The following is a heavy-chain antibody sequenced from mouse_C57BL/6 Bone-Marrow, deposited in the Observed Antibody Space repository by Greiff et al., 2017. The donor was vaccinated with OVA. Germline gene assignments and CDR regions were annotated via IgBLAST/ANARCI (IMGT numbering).Heavy chain of an antibody. CDR3: ARDGSNQRAWFAY. Sequence: VMLVESGGGLVQSGRSLRLSCATSGFTFSDFYMEWVRQAPGKGLEWIAASRNKANDYTTEYSASVKGRFIVSRDTSQSILYLQMNALRAEDTAIYYCARDGSNQRAWFAYWGQGTLVTVSA. D-gene: IGHD2-5*01. V-gene: IGHV7-1*01. CDR1: GFTFSDFY. CDR2: SRNKANDYTT. J-gene: IGHJ3*01.